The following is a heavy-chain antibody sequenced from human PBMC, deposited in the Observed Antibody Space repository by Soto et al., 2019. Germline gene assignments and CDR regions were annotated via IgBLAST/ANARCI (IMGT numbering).Heavy chain of an antibody. CDR2: IYYSGST. CDR1: GGSISSGGYY. D-gene: IGHD2-15*01. V-gene: IGHV4-31*03. Sequence: SETLSLTCTVSGGSISSGGYYWSWIRQHPGKGLEWIGYIYYSGSTYYNPSLKSRVTISVDTSKNQFSLKLSSVTAADTAVYYCARGADPPYCSGGSCYIDYWGQGTLVTVSS. J-gene: IGHJ4*02. CDR3: ARGADPPYCSGGSCYIDY.